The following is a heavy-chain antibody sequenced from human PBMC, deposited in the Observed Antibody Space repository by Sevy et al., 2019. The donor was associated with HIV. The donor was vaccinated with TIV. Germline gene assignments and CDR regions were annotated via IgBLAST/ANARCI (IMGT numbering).Heavy chain of an antibody. Sequence: SETLSLTCTVSGGSISTHYWSWIRQPPGKGLEWIGYIQYSGSTNNNPSLKSRVTISIDTSKNQFYRKLRSVTAADTAVYYCARVGAWYYGSTGNAFDIWGQGTMVTVSS. J-gene: IGHJ3*02. CDR1: GGSISTHY. CDR2: IQYSGST. V-gene: IGHV4-59*11. CDR3: ARVGAWYYGSTGNAFDI. D-gene: IGHD3-10*01.